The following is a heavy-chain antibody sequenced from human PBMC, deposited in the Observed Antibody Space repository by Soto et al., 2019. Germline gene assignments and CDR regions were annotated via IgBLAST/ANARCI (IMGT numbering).Heavy chain of an antibody. V-gene: IGHV3-7*01. CDR3: ARKAGMGADGSYYYYGMDV. CDR1: GFTFSGYW. Sequence: FRLSCAASGFTFSGYWMSWVRQAPGKGLEWVANIKQDGSEKYYVDSVKGRFTISRDNAKNSLYLQMNSLRAEDTAVYYCARKAGMGADGSYYYYGMDVRGQGRTVTVSS. CDR2: IKQDGSEK. J-gene: IGHJ6*02. D-gene: IGHD3-16*01.